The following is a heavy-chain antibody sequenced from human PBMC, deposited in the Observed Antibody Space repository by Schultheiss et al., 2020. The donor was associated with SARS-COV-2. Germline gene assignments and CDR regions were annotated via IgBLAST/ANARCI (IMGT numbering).Heavy chain of an antibody. CDR1: GFTFSDYY. CDR3: ASSAMVRGELHYFDY. J-gene: IGHJ4*02. D-gene: IGHD3-10*01. V-gene: IGHV3-11*04. CDR2: ISSSSSTI. Sequence: GGSLRLSCAASGFTFSDYYMSWIRQAPGKGLEWVSYISSSSSTIYYADSVKGRFTISRDNAKNSLYLQMNSLRDEDTAVYYCASSAMVRGELHYFDYWGQGTLVTVSS.